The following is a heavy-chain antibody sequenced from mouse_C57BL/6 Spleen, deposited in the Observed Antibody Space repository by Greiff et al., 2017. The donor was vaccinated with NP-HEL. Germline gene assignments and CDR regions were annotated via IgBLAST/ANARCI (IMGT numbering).Heavy chain of an antibody. CDR2: IHPNSGST. V-gene: IGHV1-64*01. J-gene: IGHJ4*01. Sequence: VQLQQPGAELVKPGASVKLSCKASGYTFTSYWMHWVKQRPGQGLEWIGMIHPNSGSTNYNEKFKSKATLTVDKSSSTAYMQLSSLTSEDSAVYYCARSGYYSNYGDYAMDYWGQGTSVTVSS. CDR3: ARSGYYSNYGDYAMDY. CDR1: GYTFTSYW. D-gene: IGHD2-5*01.